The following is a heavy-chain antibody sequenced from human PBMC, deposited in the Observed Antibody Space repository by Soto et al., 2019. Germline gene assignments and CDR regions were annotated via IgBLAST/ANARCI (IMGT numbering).Heavy chain of an antibody. CDR2: TYYSGVP. J-gene: IGHJ6*02. V-gene: IGHV4-30-4*01. CDR1: GGSINSGNFC. D-gene: IGHD3-3*01. Sequence: PSETLSLTCTVSGGSINSGNFCWGWIRQHPGKGLEWIGLTYYSGVPSYNPSLKSRVTISVDTSMNRFSLTLTSVTAADTARYYCARDQAPYYDSWSGSSRDGYYGMDVWGQGITVTVSS. CDR3: ARDQAPYYDSWSGSSRDGYYGMDV.